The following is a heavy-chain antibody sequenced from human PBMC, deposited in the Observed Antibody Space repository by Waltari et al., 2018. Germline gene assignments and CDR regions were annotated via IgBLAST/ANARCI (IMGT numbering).Heavy chain of an antibody. CDR3: GRESYYDTGSAFDV. CDR2: IDWNGDE. Sequence: QVTLRESGPALVKPTQTLTLTCTFSGFPLTMSAIRVSWIRQPPGKALQWLARIDWNGDENYNPSLKTRLTISRDISKNQVVLTMTNMDPVDTATYYCGRESYYDTGSAFDVWGQGTLVTVSS. V-gene: IGHV2-70*15. CDR1: GFPLTMSAIR. J-gene: IGHJ3*01. D-gene: IGHD3-22*01.